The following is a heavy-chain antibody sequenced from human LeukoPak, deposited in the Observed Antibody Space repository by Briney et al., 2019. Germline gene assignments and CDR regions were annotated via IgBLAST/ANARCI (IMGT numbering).Heavy chain of an antibody. CDR2: IYYSGST. CDR1: GGSISSGGYY. Sequence: SETLSLTCTVSGGSISSGGYYWSWIRQHPGKGLEWIGYIYYSGSTYYNPSLKSRVTISVDTSKNQFSPKLSSVTAADTAVYYCARAYCSGGSCPFDYWGQGTLVTVSS. CDR3: ARAYCSGGSCPFDY. D-gene: IGHD2-15*01. V-gene: IGHV4-31*03. J-gene: IGHJ4*02.